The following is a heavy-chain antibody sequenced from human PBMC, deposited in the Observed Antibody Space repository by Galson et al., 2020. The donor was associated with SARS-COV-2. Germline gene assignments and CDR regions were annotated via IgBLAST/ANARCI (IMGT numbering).Heavy chain of an antibody. J-gene: IGHJ5*02. D-gene: IGHD5-12*01. V-gene: IGHV4-31*03. CDR3: ARASVDIVARVWFDP. Sequence: ASETLSLTCTVSGGSISSGGYYWSWIRQHPGTGLEWIGYIYYSGSTYYNPSLKSRVTISVDTSKNQFSLKLSSVTAADTAVYYCARASVDIVARVWFDPWGQGTLVTVSS. CDR1: GGSISSGGYY. CDR2: IYYSGST.